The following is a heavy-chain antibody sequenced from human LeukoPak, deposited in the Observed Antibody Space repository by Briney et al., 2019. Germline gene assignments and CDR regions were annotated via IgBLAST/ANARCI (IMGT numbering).Heavy chain of an antibody. V-gene: IGHV3-20*04. Sequence: GGSLRLSCAASGFTFDGYGMSWVRQAPGKGLEWVSGINWNGGSTGYADSVKGRFTISRDNAKNPLYLQMNSLRAEDTALYYCARDVRYCSSTSCWWDYWGQGTLVTVSS. J-gene: IGHJ4*02. CDR2: INWNGGST. D-gene: IGHD2-2*01. CDR3: ARDVRYCSSTSCWWDY. CDR1: GFTFDGYG.